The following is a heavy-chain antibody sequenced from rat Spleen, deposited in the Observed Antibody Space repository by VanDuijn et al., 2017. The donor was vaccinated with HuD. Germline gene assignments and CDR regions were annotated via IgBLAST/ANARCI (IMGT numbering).Heavy chain of an antibody. V-gene: IGHV5-22*01. CDR1: GFTFSSYD. CDR3: ARHGYNSYFDY. J-gene: IGHJ2*01. D-gene: IGHD1-9*01. Sequence: EVQLVESGGGLVQPGRSLKLSCAASGFTFSSYDMAWVRQAPTKGLEWVASISYEGSGTYYGDSVKGRFTISRDNAKSTLYLQMDSLRSEDTASYYCARHGYNSYFDYWGQGVMVTVSS. CDR2: ISYEGSGT.